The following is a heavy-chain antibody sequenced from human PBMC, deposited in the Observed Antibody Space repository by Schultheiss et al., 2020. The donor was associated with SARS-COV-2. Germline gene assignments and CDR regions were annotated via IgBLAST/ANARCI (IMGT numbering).Heavy chain of an antibody. CDR2: INHSGST. CDR1: GGSFSGYY. V-gene: IGHV4-34*01. Sequence: SQTLSLTCAVYGGSFSGYYWSWIRQPPGKGLEWIGEINHSGSTNYNPSLKSRVTISVDTSKNQFSLKLSSVTAADTAVYYCANQHDAFDIWGQGTMVTVSS. J-gene: IGHJ3*02. CDR3: ANQHDAFDI.